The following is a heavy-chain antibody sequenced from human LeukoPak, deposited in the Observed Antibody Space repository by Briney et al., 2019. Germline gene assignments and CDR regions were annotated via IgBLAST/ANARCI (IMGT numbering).Heavy chain of an antibody. Sequence: PSETLSLTCTVSGASGFSSTYYWSWIRQPPGKGLEWIGYIYYSGSTNYNPSLKSRVTISVDTSKNQFSLKLSSVTAADTAVYYCARVIAVAGLYYYGMDVWGQGTTVTVSS. CDR1: GASGFSSTYY. D-gene: IGHD6-19*01. CDR2: IYYSGST. CDR3: ARVIAVAGLYYYGMDV. V-gene: IGHV4-61*01. J-gene: IGHJ6*02.